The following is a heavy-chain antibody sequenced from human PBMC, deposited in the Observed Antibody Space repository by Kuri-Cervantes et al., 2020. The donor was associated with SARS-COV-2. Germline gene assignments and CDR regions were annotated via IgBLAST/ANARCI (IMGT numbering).Heavy chain of an antibody. V-gene: IGHV3-15*01. CDR1: GFTFSNAW. D-gene: IGHD4-23*01. J-gene: IGHJ6*03. Sequence: GGSLRLSCAASGFTFSNAWMSWVRQAPGKGLEWVGRIKSKTDGGTTDYAAPVKGRFTISRDDSKNTLYLQMNSLKTEDAAVYYCTRDKRVVVTPVDYYYYMDVWGKGTTVTVSS. CDR3: TRDKRVVVTPVDYYYYMDV. CDR2: IKSKTDGGTT.